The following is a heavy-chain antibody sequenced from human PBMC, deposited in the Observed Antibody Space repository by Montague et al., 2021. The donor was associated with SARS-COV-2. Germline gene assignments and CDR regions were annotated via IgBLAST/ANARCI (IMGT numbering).Heavy chain of an antibody. D-gene: IGHD3-10*01. CDR3: SGGYDSGSYSS. CDR1: GGSITSYY. V-gene: IGHV4-4*07. J-gene: IGHJ4*01. Sequence: SETRSLTCTVSGGSITSYYWSWIWQPAGQGLECIWIIYTSGSTNYNSSLTSRVPMSVDKSRKQFSLKLNSVTATATAVDFCSGGYDSGSYSSWGQGTLVTVSS. CDR2: IYTSGST.